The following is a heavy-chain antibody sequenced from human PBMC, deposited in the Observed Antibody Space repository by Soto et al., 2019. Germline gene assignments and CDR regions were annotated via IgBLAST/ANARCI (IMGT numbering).Heavy chain of an antibody. J-gene: IGHJ4*02. CDR1: GFTFSSYG. D-gene: IGHD3-10*01. V-gene: IGHV3-33*01. Sequence: QVQLVESGGGVVQPGRSLRLSCAASGFTFSSYGMHWVRQAPGKGLEWVAVIWYDGSNKYYADSVKGRFTISRDNSKNTLYLQMNSLRAEDTAVYYCARNYGSGSHYNEHHDYWGQGTLVTVSS. CDR2: IWYDGSNK. CDR3: ARNYGSGSHYNEHHDY.